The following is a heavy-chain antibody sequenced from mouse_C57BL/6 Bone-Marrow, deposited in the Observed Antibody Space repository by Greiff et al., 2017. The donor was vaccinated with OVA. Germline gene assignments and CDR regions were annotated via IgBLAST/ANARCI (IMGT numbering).Heavy chain of an antibody. D-gene: IGHD3-2*02. J-gene: IGHJ3*01. CDR2: IYPGDGDT. V-gene: IGHV1-82*01. Sequence: LQESGPELVKPGASVKISCKASGYAFSSSWMNWVKQRPGKGLEWIGRIYPGDGDTNYNGKFKGKATLTADKSSSTAYMQLSSLTSEDSAVYGCARQLRRGFAYWGQGTLVTVSA. CDR3: ARQLRRGFAY. CDR1: GYAFSSSW.